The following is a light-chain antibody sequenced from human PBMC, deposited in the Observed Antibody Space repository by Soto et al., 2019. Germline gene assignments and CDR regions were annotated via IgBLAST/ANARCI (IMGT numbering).Light chain of an antibody. CDR2: DAS. CDR3: QQRTNWPLT. CDR1: QSVTTF. J-gene: IGKJ4*01. Sequence: EIVLTQSPVTLSLSPGERATLSCRASQSVTTFLAWYQQKPGQAPRLLIYDASKRATGIPARFSGSGSGTXXXXXXXXXEPEDFAVYYCQQRTNWPLTFGGGTKVEIK. V-gene: IGKV3-11*01.